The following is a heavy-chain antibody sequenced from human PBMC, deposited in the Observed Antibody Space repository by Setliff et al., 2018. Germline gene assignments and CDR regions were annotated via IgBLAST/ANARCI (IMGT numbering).Heavy chain of an antibody. Sequence: ASVKVSCKASGYTFSHSGITWVRQAPGQGLEWMGWVTVYNGNTKYAQNLQGRLTLTTDISTSTAYMELGSLTTDDTAVYYCARVESMVRGKNILRHFDYWGQGIQVTV. CDR2: VTVYNGNT. D-gene: IGHD3-10*01. J-gene: IGHJ4*02. CDR1: GYTFSHSG. CDR3: ARVESMVRGKNILRHFDY. V-gene: IGHV1-18*01.